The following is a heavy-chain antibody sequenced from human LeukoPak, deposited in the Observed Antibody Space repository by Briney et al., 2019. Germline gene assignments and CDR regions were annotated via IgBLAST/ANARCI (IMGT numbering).Heavy chain of an antibody. Sequence: PGGSLRLSCAASGFTFRNYAMSWVRQAPGKGLEWAAVISYDGSNKYYADSVKGRFTISRDNSKNTLYLQMNSLRAEDTAVYYGSRGGSSWYEWEYYYYYGMDVWGQGTTVTVSS. D-gene: IGHD6-13*01. J-gene: IGHJ6*02. V-gene: IGHV3-30*04. CDR1: GFTFRNYA. CDR2: ISYDGSNK. CDR3: SRGGSSWYEWEYYYYYGMDV.